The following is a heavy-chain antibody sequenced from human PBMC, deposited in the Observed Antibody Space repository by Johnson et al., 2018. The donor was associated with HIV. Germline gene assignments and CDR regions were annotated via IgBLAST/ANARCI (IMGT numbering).Heavy chain of an antibody. CDR2: MWYDGSTK. J-gene: IGHJ3*02. CDR3: ARGFCSNGVCTALVCFDAFDI. V-gene: IGHV3-33*01. CDR1: GFTFSTYG. Sequence: QVQLVESGGGVVQPGRSLRLSCAASGFTFSTYGMHWVRQAPGKGLEWVAYMWYDGSTKYYADSVTGRFTISRDNSKNMMYLQMNSLRAEDTAVYFCARGFCSNGVCTALVCFDAFDIWGQGTTVTVSS. D-gene: IGHD2-8*01.